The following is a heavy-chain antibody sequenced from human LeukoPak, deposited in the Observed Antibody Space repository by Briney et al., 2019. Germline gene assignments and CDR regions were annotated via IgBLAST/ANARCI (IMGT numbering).Heavy chain of an antibody. V-gene: IGHV3-23*01. CDR2: ISGSGHSA. D-gene: IGHD6-19*01. CDR1: GFTFSSYA. CDR3: AKDVRNSGWYTEN. J-gene: IGHJ4*02. Sequence: PGGSLRLSGAASGFTFSSYAMSWVRQAPGKGLEWVSAISGSGHSAYYADSVKGRFTISRENSQNTLYLQMNSLRAEDTAVYYCAKDVRNSGWYTENWGQGTLVTVSS.